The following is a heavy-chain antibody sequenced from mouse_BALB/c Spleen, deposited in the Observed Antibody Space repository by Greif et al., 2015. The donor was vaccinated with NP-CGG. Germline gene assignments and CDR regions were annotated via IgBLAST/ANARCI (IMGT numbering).Heavy chain of an antibody. CDR1: GFTFSDYY. CDR3: ARDGFAY. CDR2: ISDGGSYT. J-gene: IGHJ3*01. Sequence: EVKLVESGGGLVKPGGSLKLSCAASGFTFSDYYMYWVRQTPEKRLEWVATISDGGSYTYYPDSVKGRFTISRDNAKNNLYLQMSSLKSEDTAMYYCARDGFAYWGQGTLVTVSA. V-gene: IGHV5-4*02.